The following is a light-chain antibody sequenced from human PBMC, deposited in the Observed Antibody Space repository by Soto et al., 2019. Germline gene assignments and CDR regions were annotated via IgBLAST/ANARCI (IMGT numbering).Light chain of an antibody. CDR3: SSYTSSRSDYV. CDR1: SSDVGGYNY. CDR2: EVS. V-gene: IGLV2-14*01. J-gene: IGLJ1*01. Sequence: QSALTQPASVSGSPGQSITISCTGTSSDVGGYNYVSWYQQHQGKAPKLMIYEVSNRPSGVSNRFSGSKSGNTASLTISGLQAEDEADYYCSSYTSSRSDYVFGAGTKVTVL.